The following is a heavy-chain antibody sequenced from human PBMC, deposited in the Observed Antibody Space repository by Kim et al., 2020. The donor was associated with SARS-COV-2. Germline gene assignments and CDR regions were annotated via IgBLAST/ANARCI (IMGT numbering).Heavy chain of an antibody. J-gene: IGHJ4*01. CDR1: GYSISSGYY. CDR2: IYHSGST. CDR3: ARDPGSGWYGFPFDY. Sequence: SETLSLTCTVSGYSISSGYYWGWIRQPPGKGLEWIGSIYHSGSTYYNPSLKSRVTISVDTSKNQFSLKLSSLTAADTAVYYCARDPGSGWYGFPFDYWG. D-gene: IGHD6-13*01. V-gene: IGHV4-38-2*02.